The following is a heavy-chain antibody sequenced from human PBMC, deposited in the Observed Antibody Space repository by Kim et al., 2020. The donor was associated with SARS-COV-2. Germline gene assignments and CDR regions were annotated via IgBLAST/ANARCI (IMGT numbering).Heavy chain of an antibody. V-gene: IGHV4-34*01. D-gene: IGHD3-22*01. CDR2: ISHSGST. J-gene: IGHJ4*02. CDR3: ARFEYDHDSGVAY. Sequence: SETLSLTCGVSGGSFSGYYWSWIRQPPGKGLEWIGEISHSGSTIYNPSLKSRVIFSANTSKKQFSLRLTSVTAADTAVDYCARFEYDHDSGVAYWGQGSL. CDR1: GGSFSGYY.